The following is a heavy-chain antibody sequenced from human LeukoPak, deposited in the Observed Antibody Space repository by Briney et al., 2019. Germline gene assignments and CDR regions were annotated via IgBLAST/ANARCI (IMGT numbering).Heavy chain of an antibody. CDR2: INSDGSST. V-gene: IGHV3-74*01. Sequence: GGSLRLSCAASGFTFSSYWVHWVRQAPGKGLVWVSRINSDGSSTSYADSVKGRFTISRDNAKNTLYLQMNSLRAEDTAVYYCARDSGSGYYDSSGYYVPDAFDIWGQGTMVTVSS. J-gene: IGHJ3*02. D-gene: IGHD3-22*01. CDR1: GFTFSSYW. CDR3: ARDSGSGYYDSSGYYVPDAFDI.